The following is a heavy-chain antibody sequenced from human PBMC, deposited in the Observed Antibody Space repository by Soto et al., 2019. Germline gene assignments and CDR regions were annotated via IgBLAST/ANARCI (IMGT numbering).Heavy chain of an antibody. V-gene: IGHV1-2*02. CDR3: AREDYYDSSGYYSEGRWFDP. J-gene: IGHJ5*02. CDR2: INPNSGGT. D-gene: IGHD3-22*01. CDR1: GYTFTGYY. Sequence: ASVKVSCKASGYTFTGYYMHWVRQAPGQGLEWMGWINPNSGGTNYAQKFQGRVTMTRDTSISTAYMGLSRLRSDDTAVYYCAREDYYDSSGYYSEGRWFDPWGQGTLVTVSS.